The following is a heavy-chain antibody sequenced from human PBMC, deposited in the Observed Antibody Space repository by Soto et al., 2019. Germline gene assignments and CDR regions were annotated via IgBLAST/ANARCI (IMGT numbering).Heavy chain of an antibody. D-gene: IGHD3-16*01. V-gene: IGHV1-18*01. CDR3: VMVDNYVTPTPQDV. Sequence: QVQLVQSGDEVKKPGASVKVSLKSSGYSFVNYDIAWVREAPGQGIEWMGWISPYTGNTHAATKVQGRLTMTTDTSTSTAYMDLGSLTSDDTAVYYCVMVDNYVTPTPQDVWGQGTTVTVSS. CDR1: GYSFVNYD. CDR2: ISPYTGNT. J-gene: IGHJ6*02.